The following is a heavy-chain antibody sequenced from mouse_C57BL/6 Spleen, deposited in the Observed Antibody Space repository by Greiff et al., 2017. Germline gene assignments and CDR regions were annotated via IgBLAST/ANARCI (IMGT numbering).Heavy chain of an antibody. D-gene: IGHD1-1*01. V-gene: IGHV1-18*01. J-gene: IGHJ2*01. CDR1: GYTFTDYN. CDR3: ARTTHYFDY. CDR2: INPNNGGT. Sequence: VQLQQSGPELVKPGASVTIPCKASGYTFTDYNMDWVKQSHGKSLEWIGDINPNNGGTIYNQKFKGKATLTVDKSSSTAYMELRSLTSEDTAVYYCARTTHYFDYWGQGTTLTVSS.